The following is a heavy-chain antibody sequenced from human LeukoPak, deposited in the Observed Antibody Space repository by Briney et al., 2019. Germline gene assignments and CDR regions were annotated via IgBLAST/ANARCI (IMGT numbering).Heavy chain of an antibody. CDR1: GFTFSSYS. CDR2: ISSSSSYI. J-gene: IGHJ6*02. V-gene: IGHV3-21*01. CDR3: ARDTLDFWSGYHLGCMDV. Sequence: GGSLRLSCAASGFTFSSYSMNWVRQAPGKGLEWVSSISSSSSYIYYADSVKGRFTISRDNAKNSLYLQMNSLRAEDTAVYYCARDTLDFWSGYHLGCMDVWGQGTTVTVSS. D-gene: IGHD3-3*01.